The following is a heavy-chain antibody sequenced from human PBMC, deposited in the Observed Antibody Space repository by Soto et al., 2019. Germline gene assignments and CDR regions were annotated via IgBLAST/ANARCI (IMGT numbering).Heavy chain of an antibody. Sequence: GESLKISCKGSGYSFTSYWIGWVRQMPGKGLEWMGIIYPGDSDTRYSPSFQGQVTISADKSISTAYLQWSSLKASDTAMYYCARQLYDYVWGSYRGVYGAFDIWGQGTMVTVSS. D-gene: IGHD3-16*02. CDR1: GYSFTSYW. V-gene: IGHV5-51*01. CDR2: IYPGDSDT. J-gene: IGHJ3*02. CDR3: ARQLYDYVWGSYRGVYGAFDI.